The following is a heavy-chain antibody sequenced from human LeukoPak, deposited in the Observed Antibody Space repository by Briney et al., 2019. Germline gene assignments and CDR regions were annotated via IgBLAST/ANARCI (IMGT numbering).Heavy chain of an antibody. J-gene: IGHJ4*02. CDR1: GGSFSGYY. V-gene: IGHV4-34*01. CDR2: INHVRST. CDR3: WGKLIGDRDFGS. Sequence: SETLSLTCAVYGGSFSGYYWTWIRQPPGKGLEWIGEINHVRSTKYNPSLESRVTISVDTSKNQVSLKLRSVTAADTAGDYCWGKLIGDRDFGSWGQGTLVTVSS. D-gene: IGHD7-27*01.